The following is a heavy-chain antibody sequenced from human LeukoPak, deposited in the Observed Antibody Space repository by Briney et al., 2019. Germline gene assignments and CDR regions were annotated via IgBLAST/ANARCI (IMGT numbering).Heavy chain of an antibody. CDR2: INPNSGGT. CDR1: GYTFTGYY. J-gene: IGHJ3*01. Sequence: EASVKVSCKASGYTFTGYYMHWVRQAPGQGLEWMGWINPNSGGTHYAQKFQGRVTMTRDTSIITAYMELSRLTSDDTAVYYCARDQGGDTFDVWGQGTMVTVSS. V-gene: IGHV1-2*02. D-gene: IGHD1-26*01. CDR3: ARDQGGDTFDV.